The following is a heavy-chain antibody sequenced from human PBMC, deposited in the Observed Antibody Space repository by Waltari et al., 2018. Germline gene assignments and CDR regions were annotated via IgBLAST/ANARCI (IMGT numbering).Heavy chain of an antibody. J-gene: IGHJ4*02. CDR1: GFPFSSHA. CDR2: ISGSSGRT. D-gene: IGHD1-20*01. V-gene: IGHV3-23*01. CDR3: AKDPPYNWNEYYFDY. Sequence: EVQLLESGGGLVQPGGSLRLSLSASGFPFSSHAISLVPPAPGKGLEWVLAISGSSGRTYDADSVKGRFTISRDNSKNTLYLQMNSLRAEDTVVYYCAKDPPYNWNEYYFDYWGQGTLVTVSS.